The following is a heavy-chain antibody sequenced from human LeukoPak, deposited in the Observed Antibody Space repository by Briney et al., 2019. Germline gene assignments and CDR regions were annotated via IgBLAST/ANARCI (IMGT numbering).Heavy chain of an antibody. Sequence: GGSLRLSCAASGLTFSTYWMSWARQAPGKGLEWMANVKSDGSDKNFVDSVRGRFTISRDNVKTSLYLQMNSLRAEDTAVYYCASQTSAKGFDYWGQGTLVTVSS. CDR3: ASQTSAKGFDY. J-gene: IGHJ4*02. CDR1: GLTFSTYW. V-gene: IGHV3-7*03. CDR2: VKSDGSDK. D-gene: IGHD2-2*01.